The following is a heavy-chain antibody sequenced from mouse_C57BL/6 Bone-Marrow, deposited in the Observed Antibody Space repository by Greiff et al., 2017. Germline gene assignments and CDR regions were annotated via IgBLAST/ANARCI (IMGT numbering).Heavy chain of an antibody. Sequence: VQLQQPGAELVRPGSSVKLSCKASGYTFTSYWMHWVKQRPIQGLEWIGNIDPSDSETHYNQKFKDKATLTVDKSSSTAYMQLSSLTSEDSAVYYCARGGGSSLGYCDVWGTGTTVTVSS. J-gene: IGHJ1*03. CDR3: ARGGGSSLGYCDV. D-gene: IGHD1-1*01. CDR1: GYTFTSYW. V-gene: IGHV1-52*01. CDR2: IDPSDSET.